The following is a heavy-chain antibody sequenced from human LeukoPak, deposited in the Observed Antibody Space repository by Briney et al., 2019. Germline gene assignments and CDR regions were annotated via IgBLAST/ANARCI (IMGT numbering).Heavy chain of an antibody. J-gene: IGHJ5*02. D-gene: IGHD6-13*01. CDR2: INPNSGGT. CDR1: RFPFSIYA. V-gene: IGHV1-2*04. CDR3: ARDLDPGIAAAGLDP. Sequence: GASVKVSCKASRFPFSIYAMHWVRQAPGQGLEWMGWINPNSGGTNYAQKFQGWVTMTRDTSISTAYMELSRLRSDDTAVYYCARDLDPGIAAAGLDPWGQGTLVTVSS.